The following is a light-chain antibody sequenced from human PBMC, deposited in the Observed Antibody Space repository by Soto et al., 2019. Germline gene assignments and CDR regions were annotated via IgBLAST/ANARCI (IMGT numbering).Light chain of an antibody. CDR2: NNS. CDR1: GSNIGSNT. V-gene: IGLV1-44*01. CDR3: AAWDDSLNGYV. J-gene: IGLJ1*01. Sequence: QTVVTQPPSASGTPGQRVTISCSGSGSNIGSNTVNWYQQLPGTAPKLLIYNNSQRPSGVPDRFSGSKSGTSASLVISGLQSDIEVDYYCAAWDDSLNGYVFGIGTKLTVL.